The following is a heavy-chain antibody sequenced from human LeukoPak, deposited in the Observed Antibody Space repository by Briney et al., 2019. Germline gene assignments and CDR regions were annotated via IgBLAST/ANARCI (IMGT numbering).Heavy chain of an antibody. J-gene: IGHJ3*02. Sequence: SETLSLTCTVSGGSISSYYWSWIRQPPGKGLEWIGYIYYSGSTNYNPSLKSRVTISVDTSKNQFSLKLSSVTAADTAVYYCATSSTSLGAFHIGGQGTMVTVSS. V-gene: IGHV4-59*01. CDR3: ATSSTSLGAFHI. CDR2: IYYSGST. CDR1: GGSISSYY. D-gene: IGHD2-2*01.